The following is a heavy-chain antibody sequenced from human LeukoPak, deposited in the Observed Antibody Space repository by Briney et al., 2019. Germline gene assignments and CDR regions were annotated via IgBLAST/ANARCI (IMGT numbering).Heavy chain of an antibody. CDR1: GFTFSSYG. V-gene: IGHV3-30*02. CDR3: ARAKRNGFDI. Sequence: PGGSLILSCAASGFTFSSYGMHWVRQAPGKGLEWVAFIRYDGNNKYYADSVKGRFTISRDNSKNTLYLQMNSLRAEDTAVYYCARAKRNGFDIWGQGTMVTVSS. CDR2: IRYDGNNK. J-gene: IGHJ3*02.